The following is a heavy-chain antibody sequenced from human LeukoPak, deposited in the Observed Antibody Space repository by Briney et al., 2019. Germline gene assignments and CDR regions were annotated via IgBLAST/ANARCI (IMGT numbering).Heavy chain of an antibody. CDR1: GYTFTGYY. CDR2: INPNSGGT. D-gene: IGHD1-26*01. Sequence: ASVKVSCKASGYTFTGYYMHWVRQAPGQGLEWMGWINPNSGGTNYAQKFQGRVTMTRDTSISTAYMELSSLRPEDTAVYYCVKDLSGSFSFDQWGQGTLVTVSS. CDR3: VKDLSGSFSFDQ. J-gene: IGHJ4*02. V-gene: IGHV1-2*02.